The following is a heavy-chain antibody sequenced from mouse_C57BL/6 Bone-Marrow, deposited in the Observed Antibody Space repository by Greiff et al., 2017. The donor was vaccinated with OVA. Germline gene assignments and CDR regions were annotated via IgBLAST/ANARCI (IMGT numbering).Heavy chain of an antibody. J-gene: IGHJ1*03. V-gene: IGHV1-82*01. CDR1: GYAFSSSW. CDR3: ASLNWGFRWYFDV. Sequence: QVQLKESGPELVKPGASVKISCKASGYAFSSSWMNWVKQRPGQGLEWIGRIYPGDGDTNYNGKFKGKATLTADKSSGTAYMQLSSRTSEDSAVYFCASLNWGFRWYFDVWGTGTTVTVSS. CDR2: IYPGDGDT. D-gene: IGHD4-1*01.